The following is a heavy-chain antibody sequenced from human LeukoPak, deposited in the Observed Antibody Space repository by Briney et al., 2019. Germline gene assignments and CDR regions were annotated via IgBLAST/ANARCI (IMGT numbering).Heavy chain of an antibody. V-gene: IGHV1-69*05. CDR3: AREGQLVRGFDY. CDR2: IIPIFGTA. D-gene: IGHD6-13*01. CDR1: GGTFSSYA. Sequence: GASVKVSCKASGGTFSSYAISWVRQAPGQGLEWMGGIIPIFGTANYAQKFQGRVTFTTDESTSTAYMELSSLRSEDTAVYYCAREGQLVRGFDYWGQGTLVTVSS. J-gene: IGHJ4*02.